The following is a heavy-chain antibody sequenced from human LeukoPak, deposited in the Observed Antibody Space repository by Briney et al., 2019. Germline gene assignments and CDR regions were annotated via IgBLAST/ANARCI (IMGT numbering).Heavy chain of an antibody. D-gene: IGHD3-16*01. J-gene: IGHJ4*02. Sequence: SETLSLTCAVYGGSFSGYYWSWIRQPPGKGLEWIGEINHSGSTNYNPSLKSRVTISVDTSKNQFSLKLSSVTAADTAVYYCASVHTSGFAGKKVDYWAREPWSPSPQ. CDR3: ASVHTSGFAGKKVDY. V-gene: IGHV4-34*01. CDR2: INHSGST. CDR1: GGSFSGYY.